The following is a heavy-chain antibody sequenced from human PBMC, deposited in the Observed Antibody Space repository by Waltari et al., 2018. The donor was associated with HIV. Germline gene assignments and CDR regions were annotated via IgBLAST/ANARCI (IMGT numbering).Heavy chain of an antibody. V-gene: IGHV4-59*01. CDR1: GGSLSSYY. Sequence: QVQLQESGPGLVKPSETLSLTCTVSGGSLSSYYWSWIRQPPGKGLEWIGYIYYSGSTNYNPSLKSRVTISVDTSKNQFSLKLSSVTAADTAVYYCARVAGAVDPWGQGTLVTVSS. CDR2: IYYSGST. J-gene: IGHJ5*02. D-gene: IGHD6-19*01. CDR3: ARVAGAVDP.